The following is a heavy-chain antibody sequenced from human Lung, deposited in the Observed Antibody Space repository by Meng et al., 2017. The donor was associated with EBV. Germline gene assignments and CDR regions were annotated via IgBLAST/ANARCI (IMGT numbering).Heavy chain of an antibody. CDR3: ARAVDTGYFDY. V-gene: IGHV4-31*01. D-gene: IGHD5-18*01. Sequence: QRQLQESGPGLVKPSQTLSLTCTVSGGSISSGGHYWSWIRQHPGKSLEWIGYIYYSGSTYYNPSLKSLVSISVDTSNNQFSPKLSSVTAADTAVYYCARAVDTGYFDYWGQGTLVTVSS. CDR2: IYYSGST. CDR1: GGSISSGGHY. J-gene: IGHJ4*02.